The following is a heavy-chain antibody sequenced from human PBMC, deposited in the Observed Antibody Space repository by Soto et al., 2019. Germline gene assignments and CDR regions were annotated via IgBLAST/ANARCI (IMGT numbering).Heavy chain of an antibody. CDR2: IYATGTT. V-gene: IGHV4-4*07. CDR3: VRDGTKTLRDWFDP. Sequence: SETLSLTCTVSGASISGFYWSWIRKSAGKGLEWIGRIYATGTTDYNPSPKSRVMMSVDTSKKQFSLKLRSVTAADTAVYYCVRDGTKTLRDWFDPWGQGISVHRLL. J-gene: IGHJ5*02. CDR1: GASISGFY. D-gene: IGHD1-1*01.